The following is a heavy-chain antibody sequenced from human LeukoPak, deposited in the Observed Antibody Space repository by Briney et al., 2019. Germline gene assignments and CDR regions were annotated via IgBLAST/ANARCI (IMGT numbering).Heavy chain of an antibody. CDR3: ARSDYTDY. CDR1: GFTFSSYW. Sequence: PGGSLRLSCAASGFTFSSYWMHWVRQVPGKGLVWVSRIRGDGNSATYADFVKGRFTISRDNAKNTLYLQMNSLRVEDTAVYYCARSDYTDYWGQGTLVSASS. CDR2: IRGDGNSA. D-gene: IGHD3-3*01. J-gene: IGHJ4*02. V-gene: IGHV3-74*01.